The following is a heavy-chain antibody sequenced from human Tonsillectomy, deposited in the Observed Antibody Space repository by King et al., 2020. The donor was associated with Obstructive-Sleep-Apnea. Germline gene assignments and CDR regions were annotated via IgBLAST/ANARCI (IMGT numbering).Heavy chain of an antibody. CDR3: ARVMGGILTGYLDY. Sequence: QLVQSGGGLVKPGGSLRLSCAASGLTFSDYYMSWIRQAPGKGREWVSYIISSGNTRYYPDSVKGRFTISRDNAKNSLYLQMNSLRAEDTAVYYCARVMGGILTGYLDYWGQGTLVTVSS. CDR1: GLTFSDYY. V-gene: IGHV3-11*01. CDR2: IISSGNTR. D-gene: IGHD3-9*01. J-gene: IGHJ4*02.